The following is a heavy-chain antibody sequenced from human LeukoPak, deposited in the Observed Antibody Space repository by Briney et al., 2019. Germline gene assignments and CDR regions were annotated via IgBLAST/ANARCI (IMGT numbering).Heavy chain of an antibody. CDR3: ARHGYYYSSGPLFDS. J-gene: IGHJ4*02. V-gene: IGHV4-39*01. Sequence: SETLSLTCTFSGGSISSNTYYWAWIRQPPGKGLEWIGTISYSGSSYYNPSLNSRVTISVDTSKNQFFLNLTSVIATDTALYYCARHGYYYSSGPLFDSWGQGTLVTVSS. D-gene: IGHD3-10*01. CDR1: GGSISSNTYY. CDR2: ISYSGSS.